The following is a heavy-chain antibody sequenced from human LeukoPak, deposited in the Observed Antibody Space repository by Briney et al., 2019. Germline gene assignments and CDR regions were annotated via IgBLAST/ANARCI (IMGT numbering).Heavy chain of an antibody. CDR1: GGSISSYY. CDR3: ARVTGGYSYDKYYYYYMDV. CDR2: IYTSGST. D-gene: IGHD5-18*01. V-gene: IGHV4-4*07. J-gene: IGHJ6*03. Sequence: SETLSLTCTVSGGSISSYYWSWIRQPAGKGLEWIGRIYTSGSTNYNPSLKSRVTMSVDTSKNQFSLKLSSVTAADTAVYYCARVTGGYSYDKYYYYYMDVRGKGTTVTVSS.